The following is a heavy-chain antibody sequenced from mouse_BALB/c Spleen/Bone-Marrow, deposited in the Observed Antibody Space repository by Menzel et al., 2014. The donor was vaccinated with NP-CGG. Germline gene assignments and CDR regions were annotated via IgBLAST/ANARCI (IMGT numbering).Heavy chain of an antibody. D-gene: IGHD1-2*01. V-gene: IGHV1-63*01. J-gene: IGHJ4*01. CDR3: ARPQFISGRYYAMDY. Sequence: VQLQQSGAELVRPGTSVKISCKASGYAFTNYWLDWVKPSPGHGLEWIGDIYPGSGNTYFNEKFKGKATLTADKSSSTAYMQLSSLTSGDSAVYFCARPQFISGRYYAMDYWGQGTSVTVSS. CDR2: IYPGSGNT. CDR1: GYAFTNYW.